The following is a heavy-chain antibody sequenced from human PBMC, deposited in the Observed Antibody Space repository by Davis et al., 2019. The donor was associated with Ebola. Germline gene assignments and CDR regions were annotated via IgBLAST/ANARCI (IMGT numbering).Heavy chain of an antibody. V-gene: IGHV3-33*08. CDR3: AREGAAVPDYYYGMDV. J-gene: IGHJ6*02. CDR2: IGSDGINT. Sequence: GGSLRLSCAASGFTFSSYGMHWVRQAPGKGLEWVAVIGSDGINTVYADSVKGRFTISRDNSKNTLYLQMNSLRAEDTAVYYCAREGAAVPDYYYGMDVWGQGTTVTVSS. CDR1: GFTFSSYG. D-gene: IGHD6-13*01.